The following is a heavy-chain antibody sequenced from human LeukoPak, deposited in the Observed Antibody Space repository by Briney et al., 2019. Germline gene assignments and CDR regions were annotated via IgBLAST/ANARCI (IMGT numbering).Heavy chain of an antibody. D-gene: IGHD4-17*01. CDR1: RFTFSSYT. CDR3: TRGSYGDYEY. V-gene: IGHV3-21*01. CDR2: IDPSSTYI. Sequence: GGFLRLSCSASRFTFSSYTMNWVRQAPGKGLEWVSSIDPSSTYIYYADSVKGRFTISRDNAQNSLYLQMNSLRAEDTAVYYCTRGSYGDYEYWGQGTLVTVSS. J-gene: IGHJ4*02.